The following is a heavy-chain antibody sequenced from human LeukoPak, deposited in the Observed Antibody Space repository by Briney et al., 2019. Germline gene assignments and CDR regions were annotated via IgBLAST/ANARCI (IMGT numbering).Heavy chain of an antibody. J-gene: IGHJ5*02. CDR3: ARKGSGYSYDQNWFDP. D-gene: IGHD5-18*01. V-gene: IGHV4-38-2*02. Sequence: SETLSLTCTVSGYSISSGYYWGWIRQPPGKGLEWIGSIFHSGTTYYNPSLKSRVTISVDTSKNQFSLRLSSVTAADTAVYYCARKGSGYSYDQNWFDPWGQGTLVTVSS. CDR1: GYSISSGYY. CDR2: IFHSGTT.